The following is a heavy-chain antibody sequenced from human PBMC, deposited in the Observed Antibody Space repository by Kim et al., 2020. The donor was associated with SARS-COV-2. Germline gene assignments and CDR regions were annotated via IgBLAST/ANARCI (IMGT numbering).Heavy chain of an antibody. D-gene: IGHD6-19*01. J-gene: IGHJ4*02. Sequence: SVKVSCKASGGSFNTYTITWVRQAPGQGLEWMGRIIPTLAITNYAQKFQGRDTITADKSTSTAYMEMRSLRSEDTARYYCAGRAGRGWENLLDSWGQG. V-gene: IGHV1-69*02. CDR3: AGRAGRGWENLLDS. CDR1: GGSFNTYT. CDR2: IIPTLAIT.